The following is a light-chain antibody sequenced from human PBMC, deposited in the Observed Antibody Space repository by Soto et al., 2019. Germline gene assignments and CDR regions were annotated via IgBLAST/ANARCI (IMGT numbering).Light chain of an antibody. J-gene: IGLJ1*01. CDR1: SSDVGSYNL. CDR2: EDS. V-gene: IGLV2-23*01. CDR3: CSYAGTTTYV. Sequence: GLTRTAPVSPSPGQTITISCTRTSSDVGSYNLVSWYQHHPGKAPKLMIYEDSKRPSGVSNRFSGSKSGNTASLTISGLQAEDEADYFCCSYAGTTTYVFGTGTKVTVL.